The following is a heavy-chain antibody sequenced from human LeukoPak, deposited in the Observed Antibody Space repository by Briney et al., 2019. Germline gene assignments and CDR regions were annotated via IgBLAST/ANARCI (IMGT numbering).Heavy chain of an antibody. CDR2: INPNSGGT. V-gene: IGHV1-2*02. J-gene: IGHJ5*02. CDR3: ASWFESITVTTIP. Sequence: GASVKVSCKASGYGFTDYYTHWVRQAPGQGLEWMGWINPNSGGTNYAQKFQGRVTMTRDTSISTAYMELSRLRSDDTAVYYCASWFESITVTTIPWGQGTLVTVSS. CDR1: GYGFTDYY. D-gene: IGHD4-17*01.